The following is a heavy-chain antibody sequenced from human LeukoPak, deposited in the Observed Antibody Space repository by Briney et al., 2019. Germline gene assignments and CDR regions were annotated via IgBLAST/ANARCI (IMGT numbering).Heavy chain of an antibody. J-gene: IGHJ4*02. CDR1: GFTFSSYA. CDR2: ISSNGGST. V-gene: IGHV3-64*01. CDR3: ARAGSSGWYEGAFDY. D-gene: IGHD6-19*01. Sequence: PGGSLRLSCAASGFTFSSYAMHWVRLAPGKGLEYVSAISSNGGSTYYANSVKGRFTISRDNSKNTLYLQMGSLRAEDMAVYYCARAGSSGWYEGAFDYWGQGTLVTVSS.